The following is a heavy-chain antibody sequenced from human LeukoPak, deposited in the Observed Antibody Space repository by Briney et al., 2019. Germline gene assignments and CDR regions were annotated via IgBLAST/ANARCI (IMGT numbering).Heavy chain of an antibody. CDR3: ASEAYCGGDCPLDP. J-gene: IGHJ5*02. V-gene: IGHV1-3*01. D-gene: IGHD2-21*02. Sequence: ASVKVSCKASGYTFTSYAMHWWRQSPGQRLEWMGWINAGNGNTKYSQKFQGRVTITRDTSASTAYMELSSLRSEDTAVYYCASEAYCGGDCPLDPWGQGTLVTVSS. CDR2: INAGNGNT. CDR1: GYTFTSYA.